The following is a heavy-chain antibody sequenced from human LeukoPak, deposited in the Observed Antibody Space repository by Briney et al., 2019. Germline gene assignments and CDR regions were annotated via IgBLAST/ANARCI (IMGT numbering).Heavy chain of an antibody. J-gene: IGHJ4*02. CDR2: INPNSGGT. V-gene: IGHV1-2*04. D-gene: IGHD2-2*01. CDR1: GYTFTGYY. CDR3: ARGYCSSTSCYGVIPFDY. Sequence: GASVKVSCKASGYTFTGYYMHWVRQAPRQGLEWMGWINPNSGGTNYAQKFQGWVTMTRDTSISTAYMELSRLRSDDTAVYYCARGYCSSTSCYGVIPFDYWGQGTLVTVSS.